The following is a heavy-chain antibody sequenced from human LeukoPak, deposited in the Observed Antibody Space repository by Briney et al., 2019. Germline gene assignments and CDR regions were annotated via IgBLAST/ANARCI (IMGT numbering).Heavy chain of an antibody. J-gene: IGHJ6*03. Sequence: SETLSLTCTVSGGSISSTSYFWGWIRQPPGKGLEWIGSIYYSGSTYYNPSLKSRVTISVDTSKNQFSLKLSSVTAADTAVYYCARRGISQGYYMDVWGKGTTVTISS. CDR2: IYYSGST. D-gene: IGHD6-13*01. CDR3: ARRGISQGYYMDV. CDR1: GGSISSTSYF. V-gene: IGHV4-39*01.